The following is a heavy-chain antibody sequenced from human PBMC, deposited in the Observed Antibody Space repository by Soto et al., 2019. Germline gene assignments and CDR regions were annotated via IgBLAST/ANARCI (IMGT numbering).Heavy chain of an antibody. V-gene: IGHV3-48*02. Sequence: EVQLVESGGGLVQPGGSLRLSCAASGFTFSSYSMNWVRQAPGKGLEWVSYISSSSSTIYYADSVKGRFTIARDNAKNSLELQVNSLRDEDTAVYYCARGGRDYDFWSEGYYGMDVWDQGTTVTVS. CDR1: GFTFSSYS. D-gene: IGHD3-3*01. J-gene: IGHJ6*02. CDR2: ISSSSSTI. CDR3: ARGGRDYDFWSEGYYGMDV.